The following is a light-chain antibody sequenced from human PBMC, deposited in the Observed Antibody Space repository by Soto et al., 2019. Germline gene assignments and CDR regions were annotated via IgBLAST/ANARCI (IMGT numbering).Light chain of an antibody. CDR1: QSVNSN. V-gene: IGKV3-11*01. CDR2: DAS. Sequence: EIVLTQSPASLSLSPGERATLSCRASQSVNSNLAWYQHKPGQAPRLLIYDASNRATGIPARFSGSGFGTDFTLTVSSLEPEDFAVYYCQHGSDWPPFTFGQGTRLEIK. J-gene: IGKJ5*01. CDR3: QHGSDWPPFT.